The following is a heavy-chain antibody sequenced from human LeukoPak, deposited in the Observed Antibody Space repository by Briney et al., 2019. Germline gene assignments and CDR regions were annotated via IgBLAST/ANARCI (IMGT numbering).Heavy chain of an antibody. J-gene: IGHJ4*02. CDR3: ARTLAYCGGDCYSVDY. CDR1: GGSVSSGSYY. CDR2: IYYSGST. V-gene: IGHV4-61*01. D-gene: IGHD2-21*02. Sequence: SETLSLTCTVSGGSVSSGSYYRSWIRQPPGKGLEWIGYIYYSGSTNYNPSLKSRVTISVDTSKNQFSPKLSSVTAADTAVYYCARTLAYCGGDCYSVDYWGQGTLVTVSS.